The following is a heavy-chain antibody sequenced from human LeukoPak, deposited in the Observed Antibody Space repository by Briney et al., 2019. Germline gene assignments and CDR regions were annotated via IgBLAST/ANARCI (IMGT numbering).Heavy chain of an antibody. CDR3: ARESTEIVLMVYAEEEGFDY. D-gene: IGHD2-8*01. CDR1: GFTFSSYS. Sequence: GGSLRLSCAASGFTFSSYSMNWVRQAPGKGLEWVSSISSSSSYIYYADSVKGRFTISRDNAKNSLYLQMNSLRAEDTAEYYCARESTEIVLMVYAEEEGFDYWGQGTLVTVSS. V-gene: IGHV3-21*01. CDR2: ISSSSSYI. J-gene: IGHJ4*02.